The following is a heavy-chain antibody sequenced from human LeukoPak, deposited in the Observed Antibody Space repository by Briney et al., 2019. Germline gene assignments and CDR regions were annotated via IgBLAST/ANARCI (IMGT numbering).Heavy chain of an antibody. CDR3: ARDPKGGYSYGWGAFDI. D-gene: IGHD5-18*01. Sequence: GGSLRLSCAASGFTFDDYGMSWVRQAPGKGLEWVSGINWNGGSTGYADSVKGRFTISRDNSKNTLYLKMNSLRTEDTAVYYCARDPKGGYSYGWGAFDIWGHGTMVTVSS. CDR2: INWNGGST. J-gene: IGHJ3*02. CDR1: GFTFDDYG. V-gene: IGHV3-20*04.